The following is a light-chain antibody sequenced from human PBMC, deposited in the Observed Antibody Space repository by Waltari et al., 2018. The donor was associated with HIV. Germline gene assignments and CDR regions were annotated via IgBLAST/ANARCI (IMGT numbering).Light chain of an antibody. CDR3: TTWDSSLTAWV. CDR1: SSNIGSDF. CDR2: SND. V-gene: IGLV1-47*02. J-gene: IGLJ3*02. Sequence: QSVLTQPPSASGTPGQRVTISCSGSSSNIGSDFVSWYQQLPGTAPKLLIYSNDQRPSGVPDRFSGSKSGTSASLAISGLRSEDEADYYCTTWDSSLTAWVFGGGTKLTVL.